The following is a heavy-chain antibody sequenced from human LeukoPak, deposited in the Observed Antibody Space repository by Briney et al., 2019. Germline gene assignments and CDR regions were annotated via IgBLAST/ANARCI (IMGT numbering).Heavy chain of an antibody. CDR1: GGSFSDYY. V-gene: IGHV4-34*01. CDR2: INHSGST. Sequence: SETLSLTCAVYGGSFSDYYWTWIRQPPGKGLEWIGEINHSGSTNYNPSLKTRVTISVDTSKNQFSLKLSSVTAADTAVYYCARGVGGYSYGYPFYYYYYYMDVWGKGTTVTVSS. D-gene: IGHD5-18*01. CDR3: ARGVGGYSYGYPFYYYYYYMDV. J-gene: IGHJ6*03.